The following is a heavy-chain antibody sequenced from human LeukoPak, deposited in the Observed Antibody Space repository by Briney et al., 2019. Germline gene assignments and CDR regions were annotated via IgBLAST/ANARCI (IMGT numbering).Heavy chain of an antibody. J-gene: IGHJ4*02. V-gene: IGHV3-23*01. CDR1: GFTLSSYA. CDR2: ISGGHGST. Sequence: PGGSLRLSCAASGFTLSSYAMSWVRQAPGKGLEWVSSISGGHGSTYYADSVKGRFTISRDDSRNTLYLQVNSLRAEDTAVYYCAKGQYASGWNSGNYWGQGTLVTVSS. D-gene: IGHD1/OR15-1a*01. CDR3: AKGQYASGWNSGNY.